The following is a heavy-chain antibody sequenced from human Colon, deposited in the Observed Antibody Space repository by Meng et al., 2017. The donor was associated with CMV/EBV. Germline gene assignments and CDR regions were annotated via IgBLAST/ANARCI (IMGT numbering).Heavy chain of an antibody. Sequence: FIFQVYGIHGVRQAPGKGLDWVAFLRYDGTDEYYADYVKGRFSVSRDNSKNTVSLQMNSLKTEDTAVYYCAKSYTARTFYYYGFDVWGQGALVTVSS. CDR1: FIFQVYG. V-gene: IGHV3-30*02. CDR3: AKSYTARTFYYYGFDV. CDR2: LRYDGTDE. J-gene: IGHJ6*02. D-gene: IGHD2-21*02.